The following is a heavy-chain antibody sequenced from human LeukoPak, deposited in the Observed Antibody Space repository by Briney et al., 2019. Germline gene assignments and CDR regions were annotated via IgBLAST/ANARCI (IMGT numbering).Heavy chain of an antibody. CDR3: AKAITPLGYSSSWYSVDY. CDR1: GFTFSSYA. V-gene: IGHV3-23*01. J-gene: IGHJ4*02. D-gene: IGHD6-13*01. CDR2: IRGSGGST. Sequence: PGGSLRLSCAASGFTFSSYAMSWVRQAPGKGLEWVSAIRGSGGSTYYADSVKGRFTISRDNSKNTLYLQMNSLRAEDTAVYYCAKAITPLGYSSSWYSVDYWGQGTLVTVSS.